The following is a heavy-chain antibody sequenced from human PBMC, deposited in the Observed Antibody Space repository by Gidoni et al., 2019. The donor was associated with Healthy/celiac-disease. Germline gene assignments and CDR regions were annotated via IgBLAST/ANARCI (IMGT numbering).Heavy chain of an antibody. Sequence: QVQLQQWGAGLVKPSETLSLTCAVYGWSFSGYYWSWIRQPPGKGLEWIGEINHSGSTNYNPSLKSRVTISVDTSKNQFSLKLSSVTAADTAVYYCARLRYYYYYGMDVWGQGTTVTVSS. J-gene: IGHJ6*02. V-gene: IGHV4-34*01. CDR2: INHSGST. CDR3: ARLRYYYYYGMDV. CDR1: GWSFSGYY.